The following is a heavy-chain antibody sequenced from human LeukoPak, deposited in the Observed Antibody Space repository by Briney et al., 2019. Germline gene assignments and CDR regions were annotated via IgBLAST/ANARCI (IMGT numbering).Heavy chain of an antibody. CDR3: ARVQHYYDSSGYYNVDAFDI. CDR2: ISSSGSTI. V-gene: IGHV3-48*03. J-gene: IGHJ3*02. CDR1: GFTFSSYE. D-gene: IGHD3-22*01. Sequence: GGSLRLSCAASGFTFSSYEMNWVRQAPGKGLEWVSYISSSGSTIYYADSVKGRFTISRDNAKNSLYLQMNSLRAEDTAVYYCARVQHYYDSSGYYNVDAFDIWGQGTMVTVSS.